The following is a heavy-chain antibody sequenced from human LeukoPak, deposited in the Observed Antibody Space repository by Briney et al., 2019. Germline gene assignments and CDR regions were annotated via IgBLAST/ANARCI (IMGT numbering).Heavy chain of an antibody. Sequence: HGESLKICCKGSGYSFTSYWIGWVRPMPGKGLEWMGIIYPGDSDTRYSPSFQGQVTISAAKSISTAYLQWSSLKASDTAMYYCARTFGVVNPPYYYYYYMDVWGKGTTVTVSS. CDR1: GYSFTSYW. D-gene: IGHD3-3*01. CDR2: IYPGDSDT. V-gene: IGHV5-51*01. J-gene: IGHJ6*03. CDR3: ARTFGVVNPPYYYYYYMDV.